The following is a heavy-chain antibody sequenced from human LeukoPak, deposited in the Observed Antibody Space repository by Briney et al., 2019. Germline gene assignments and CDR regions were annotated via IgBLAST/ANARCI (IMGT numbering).Heavy chain of an antibody. V-gene: IGHV1-18*01. CDR3: ARYVGYSSGYYPLDY. D-gene: IGHD3-22*01. CDR1: GYTFTSYG. J-gene: IGHJ4*02. CDR2: ISAYNGNT. Sequence: VASAKVSCKASGYTFTSYGISWVRQAPGQGLEWMGWISAYNGNTNYAQKLQGRVTMTTDTSTSTAYMELRSLRSDDTAVYYCARYVGYSSGYYPLDYWGQGTLVTVSS.